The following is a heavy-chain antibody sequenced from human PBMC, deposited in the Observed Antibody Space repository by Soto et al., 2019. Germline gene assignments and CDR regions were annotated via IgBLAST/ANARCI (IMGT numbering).Heavy chain of an antibody. D-gene: IGHD6-6*01. J-gene: IGHJ5*02. CDR3: ARHGSIGGSRNWFDT. Sequence: GESLKISCKGSGYSFSSYWIGWVRQMPGKGLEWMGIIYPGDSDTRYSPSFQGQVTISADKSITTAYMQWSSLKASDTGIYYCARHGSIGGSRNWFDTWGQGIQVTVSS. CDR1: GYSFSSYW. CDR2: IYPGDSDT. V-gene: IGHV5-51*01.